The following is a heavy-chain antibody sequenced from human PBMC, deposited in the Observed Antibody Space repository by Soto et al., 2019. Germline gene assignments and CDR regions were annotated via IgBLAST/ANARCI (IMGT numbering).Heavy chain of an antibody. CDR3: AREGHADQQLVAEYYYGMDV. CDR2: ISYDGSNK. Sequence: GGSLRLSCAASGFTFSSYAMHWVRQAPGKGLEWVAVISYDGSNKYYADSVKGRFTISRDNSKNTLYLQMNSLRAEDTAVYYCAREGHADQQLVAEYYYGMDVWGQGTTVTVSS. V-gene: IGHV3-30-3*01. CDR1: GFTFSSYA. D-gene: IGHD6-13*01. J-gene: IGHJ6*02.